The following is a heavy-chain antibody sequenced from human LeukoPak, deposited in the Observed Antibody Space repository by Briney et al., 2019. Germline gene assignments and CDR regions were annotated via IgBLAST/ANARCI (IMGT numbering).Heavy chain of an antibody. Sequence: SETLSLTCAVYGGSFSGYYLSWIRQPPGKGLEWIGEINHSGSANYNPSLKSRVTISVDTSKNQFSLKLSSVTAADTAVYYCASWLNNWFDPWGQGTLVTVSS. CDR3: ASWLNNWFDP. CDR1: GGSFSGYY. D-gene: IGHD3-9*01. CDR2: INHSGSA. V-gene: IGHV4-34*01. J-gene: IGHJ5*02.